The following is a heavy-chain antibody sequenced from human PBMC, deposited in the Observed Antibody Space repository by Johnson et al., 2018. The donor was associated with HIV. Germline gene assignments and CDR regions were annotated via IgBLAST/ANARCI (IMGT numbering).Heavy chain of an antibody. V-gene: IGHV3-20*04. J-gene: IGHJ3*02. CDR3: AREVNAFDI. Sequence: VQLVESGGGVVRPGGSLRLSCAPSGFNFDDYGMSWVRQAPGKGLEWVSGINSDGSDTRYADSVKGRFTISRDNAKTTLYLQMNSLRAEDTAVYYCAREVNAFDIWGQGTVVTVSS. D-gene: IGHD3-22*01. CDR1: GFNFDDYG. CDR2: INSDGSDT.